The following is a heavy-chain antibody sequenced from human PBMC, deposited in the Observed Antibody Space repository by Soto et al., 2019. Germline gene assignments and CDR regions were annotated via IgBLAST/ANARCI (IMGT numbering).Heavy chain of an antibody. CDR1: VFTSSG. J-gene: IGHJ3*01. Sequence: APVKVSCKASVFTSSGISWVRQAPGQRLEWMGWISTHNGNTIYAQKFQGRVIMTMDTSTTTVYMELRSLRPDDTAVYLCAREGILGLFDAYDLWGQGTMVTVSS. CDR2: ISTHNGNT. CDR3: AREGILGLFDAYDL. V-gene: IGHV1-18*04. D-gene: IGHD3-3*01.